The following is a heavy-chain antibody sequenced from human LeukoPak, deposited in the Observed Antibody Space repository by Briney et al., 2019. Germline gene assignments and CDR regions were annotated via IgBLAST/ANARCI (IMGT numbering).Heavy chain of an antibody. J-gene: IGHJ4*02. D-gene: IGHD7-27*01. Sequence: GGSLRLSCAASGFTFNVLWLTWVRQAPGKGLEWVANINPDGTVPSYVDSVKGRFTISRDNANNSLYLQMNSLRPEDTALYYCVKGNWGDYWGQGALVTVSS. CDR3: VKGNWGDY. V-gene: IGHV3-7*01. CDR1: GFTFNVLW. CDR2: INPDGTVP.